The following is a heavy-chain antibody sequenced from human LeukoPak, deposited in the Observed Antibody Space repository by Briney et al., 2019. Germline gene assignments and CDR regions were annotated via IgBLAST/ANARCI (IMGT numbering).Heavy chain of an antibody. D-gene: IGHD3-3*01. J-gene: IGHJ3*02. V-gene: IGHV3-7*01. CDR2: IKQDGSEK. CDR3: ARANRFRDFWSGYYSGAFDI. Sequence: GGSLRLSCAASGFTFSSYGMSWVRQAPGKGLEWVANIKQDGSEKYYVDSVKGRFTISRDNAKNSLYLQMNSLRAEDTAVYYCARANRFRDFWSGYYSGAFDIWGQGTMVTVSS. CDR1: GFTFSSYG.